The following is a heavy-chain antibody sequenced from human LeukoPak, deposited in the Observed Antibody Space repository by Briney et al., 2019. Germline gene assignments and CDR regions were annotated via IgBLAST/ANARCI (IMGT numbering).Heavy chain of an antibody. J-gene: IGHJ4*02. CDR3: AKGKDYYLDY. CDR2: IRYDGSEK. V-gene: IGHV3-30*02. CDR1: GFTFSNYG. D-gene: IGHD3-10*01. Sequence: GGSLRLSCAASGFTFSNYGMHWVRQAPGKGLEWVAFIRYDGSEKYYADSVKGRITISRDNSKNTLYVQMNSLRAEDTAVYYCAKGKDYYLDYWGQGTLVTVSS.